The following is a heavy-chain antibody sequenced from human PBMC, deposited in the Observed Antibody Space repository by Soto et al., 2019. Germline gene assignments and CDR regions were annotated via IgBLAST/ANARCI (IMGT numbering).Heavy chain of an antibody. V-gene: IGHV3-30*18. CDR1: GFTFSSYG. J-gene: IGHJ6*02. Sequence: PGGSLRLSCAASGFTFSSYGMHWVRQAPGKGLEWVAVISYDGSNKYYADSVKGRFTISRDNSKNTLYLQMNSLRAEDTAVYYCAKDSRGIAARYYYYYGMDVWGQGTTVTVSS. CDR2: ISYDGSNK. D-gene: IGHD6-6*01. CDR3: AKDSRGIAARYYYYYGMDV.